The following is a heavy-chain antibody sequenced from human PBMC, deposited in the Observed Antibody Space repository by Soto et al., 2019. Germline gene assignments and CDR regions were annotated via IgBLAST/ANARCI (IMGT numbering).Heavy chain of an antibody. CDR2: ISYDGSNN. CDR1: GFTFSSYT. Sequence: PGGSLTLSCAASGFTFSSYTMHWVCLAPGKGLEWVAVISYDGSNNYNANSVKSRFTISRDNSKNTRYLQMNSLRAEDTAVYYCARESPGFGELYYYYYGMDVWGQGTTVTVSS. D-gene: IGHD3-10*01. CDR3: ARESPGFGELYYYYYGMDV. V-gene: IGHV3-30-3*01. J-gene: IGHJ6*02.